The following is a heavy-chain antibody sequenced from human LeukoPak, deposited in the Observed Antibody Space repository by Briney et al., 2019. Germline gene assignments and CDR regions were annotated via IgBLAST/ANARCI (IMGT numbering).Heavy chain of an antibody. J-gene: IGHJ4*02. CDR3: AKGGKWDVTPFDY. CDR1: GFTFTSYS. V-gene: IGHV3-23*01. CDR2: ISGGGGSA. D-gene: IGHD1-26*01. Sequence: GGSLRLSCAASGFTFTSYSMNWVRQAPGKGLEWVSTISGGGGSAYYADSVKGRFTISRDNSRNTLYLQVNSLRAEDTAVYYCAKGGKWDVTPFDYWGQGTLVTVSS.